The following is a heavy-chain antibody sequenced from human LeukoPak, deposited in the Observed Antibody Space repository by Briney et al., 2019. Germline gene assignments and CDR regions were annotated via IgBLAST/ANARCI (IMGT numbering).Heavy chain of an antibody. CDR3: AAFSA. J-gene: IGHJ4*02. D-gene: IGHD2/OR15-2a*01. CDR1: GFTLRSNY. Sequence: GGSLRLSCATPGFTLRSNYMSWVRPAPGKGLEWVSVIYSGGSTYYADSVKGRFTISRDNSKNTLYLQMNSLRAEDTAVYYCAAFSAWGQGTLVTVSS. V-gene: IGHV3-53*01. CDR2: IYSGGST.